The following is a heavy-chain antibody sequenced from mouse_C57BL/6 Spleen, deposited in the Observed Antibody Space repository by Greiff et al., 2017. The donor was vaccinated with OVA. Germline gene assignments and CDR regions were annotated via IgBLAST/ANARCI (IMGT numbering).Heavy chain of an antibody. CDR1: GYAFSSSW. Sequence: VQLVESGPELVKPGASVKISCKASGYAFSSSWMNWVKQRPGKGLEWIGRIYPGDGDTNYNGKFKGKATLTADKSSSTAYMQLTRLTSEDSAVYIGARENDGYYPAWYFDVWGTGTTVTVSS. CDR3: ARENDGYYPAWYFDV. V-gene: IGHV1-82*01. CDR2: IYPGDGDT. D-gene: IGHD2-3*01. J-gene: IGHJ1*03.